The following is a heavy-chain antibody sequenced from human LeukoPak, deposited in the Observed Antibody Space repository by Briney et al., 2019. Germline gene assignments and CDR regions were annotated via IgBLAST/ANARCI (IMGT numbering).Heavy chain of an antibody. CDR2: IYYSGST. CDR1: GGSISSSSYY. V-gene: IGHV4-39*01. Sequence: SETLSLTCTVSGGSISSSSYYWGWIRQPPGKGLEWIGSIYYSGSTYYNPSLKSRVTISVDTSKNQFSLKLSSVTAANTAVYYCARALWFGERDAFDIWGQGTMVAVSS. CDR3: ARALWFGERDAFDI. J-gene: IGHJ3*02. D-gene: IGHD3-10*01.